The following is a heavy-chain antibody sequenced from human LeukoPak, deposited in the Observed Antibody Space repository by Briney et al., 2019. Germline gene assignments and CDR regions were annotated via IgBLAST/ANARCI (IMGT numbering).Heavy chain of an antibody. Sequence: GGSLRLSCAASGFTFSSYAMHWVRQAPGKGLEWVAVISYDGSNKYYADSVKGRFTISRDNSKNTLYLQMNSLRAEDTAVYYCAIIDSSSWRNFDYWGQGTLVTVSS. V-gene: IGHV3-30-3*02. CDR1: GFTFSSYA. D-gene: IGHD6-13*01. J-gene: IGHJ4*02. CDR2: ISYDGSNK. CDR3: AIIDSSSWRNFDY.